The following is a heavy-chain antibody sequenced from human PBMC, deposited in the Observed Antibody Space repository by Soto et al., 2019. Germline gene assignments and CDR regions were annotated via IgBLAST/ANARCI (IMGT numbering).Heavy chain of an antibody. D-gene: IGHD3-22*01. Sequence: QVQLVQSGAEVKKPGSSVKVSCKASGGTFSSYAISWVRQAPGQGLEWMGGIIPIFGTANYAQKFQGRVTITADESTSTAYMELSSLRSEDTAVYYCAQSLGIVVVTTARNWFDPWGQGTLVTVSS. CDR2: IIPIFGTA. J-gene: IGHJ5*02. CDR3: AQSLGIVVVTTARNWFDP. V-gene: IGHV1-69*01. CDR1: GGTFSSYA.